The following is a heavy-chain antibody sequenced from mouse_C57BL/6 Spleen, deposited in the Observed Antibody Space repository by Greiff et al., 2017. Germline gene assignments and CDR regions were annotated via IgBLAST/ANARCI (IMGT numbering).Heavy chain of an antibody. CDR2: INQYNGDT. Sequence: EVQLQQSGPELVQPGDSVKISCKASGYSFTDYFMNWVMQSHGKSLEWIGGINQYNGDTFSKQKFKGKATLTVDKSSSTAHMELRSLTSYDSAVYYCAGGYPYAIDYWGQGTSVTVSS. CDR3: AGGYPYAIDY. V-gene: IGHV1-20*01. D-gene: IGHD1-1*02. J-gene: IGHJ4*01. CDR1: GYSFTDYF.